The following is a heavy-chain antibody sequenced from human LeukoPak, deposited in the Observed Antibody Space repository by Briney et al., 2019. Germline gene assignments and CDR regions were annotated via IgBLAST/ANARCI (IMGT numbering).Heavy chain of an antibody. CDR1: GGSISSAGYS. Sequence: SETLSLTCAVSGGSISSAGYSWSWIRQPAGKGLEWIGRIYTSGSTNYNPSLKSRVTMSVDTSKNQFSLKLNSVTAADTAMYYCAGTYYYALGVWGQGTMVTVSS. CDR2: IYTSGST. V-gene: IGHV4-61*02. J-gene: IGHJ3*01. D-gene: IGHD3-10*01. CDR3: AGTYYYALGV.